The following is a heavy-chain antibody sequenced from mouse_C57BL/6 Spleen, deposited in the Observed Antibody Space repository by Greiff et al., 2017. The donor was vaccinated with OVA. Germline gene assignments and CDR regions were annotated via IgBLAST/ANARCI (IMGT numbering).Heavy chain of an antibody. V-gene: IGHV1-69*01. CDR3: ARGSAAMDY. J-gene: IGHJ4*01. CDR2: IDPSDSYT. D-gene: IGHD6-1*01. Sequence: VQLQQPGAELVMPGASVKLSCKASGYTFTSYWMHWVKQRPGQGLEWIGEIDPSDSYTNYNQKFKGKSTLTVDKSSSTAYMQLSSLTSEDSAVYYCARGSAAMDYWGQGTSVTVSS. CDR1: GYTFTSYW.